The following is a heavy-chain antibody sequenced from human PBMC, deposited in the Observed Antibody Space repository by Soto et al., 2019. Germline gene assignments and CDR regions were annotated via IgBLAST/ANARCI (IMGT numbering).Heavy chain of an antibody. J-gene: IGHJ6*02. CDR3: ARDRGSGTYYSGMDV. Sequence: QVQLVQSGAEVKKPGSSVKVSCKASGGTFSSYTISWVRQAPGQGLEWMGRIIPILDIANYAQKFQGRVTITADKSTSTAYMELSSLGSEDTAVYYCARDRGSGTYYSGMDVWGQGTTVTVSS. V-gene: IGHV1-69*02. CDR2: IIPILDIA. D-gene: IGHD3-10*01. CDR1: GGTFSSYT.